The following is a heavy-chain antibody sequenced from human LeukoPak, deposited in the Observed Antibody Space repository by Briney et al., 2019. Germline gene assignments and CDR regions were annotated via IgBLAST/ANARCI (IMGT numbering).Heavy chain of an antibody. J-gene: IGHJ4*02. Sequence: PSQTLSLTCAISGDNVSSNSATWGWIRQSPSRGLEWLGRTYNRSNWYSDYAVCVRSRLTINPDTSKNQFSLQLNSVTPDDTAVYYCARGVGAAWKVFDYWGQGTLVTVSS. V-gene: IGHV6-1*01. CDR3: ARGVGAAWKVFDY. D-gene: IGHD3-10*01. CDR2: TYNRSNWYS. CDR1: GDNVSSNSAT.